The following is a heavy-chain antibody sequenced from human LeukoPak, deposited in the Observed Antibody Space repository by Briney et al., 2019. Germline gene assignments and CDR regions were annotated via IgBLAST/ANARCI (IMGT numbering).Heavy chain of an antibody. CDR3: ARQSTGLQLDY. CDR2: TNHSGST. D-gene: IGHD5-24*01. Sequence: PSETLSLTCAVYGGSFSGYYWSWIRQPPGKGLEWIGETNHSGSTNYNPSLKSRVTMSVDTSKNQFSLKLSSVTAADTAVYYCARQSTGLQLDYWGQGTLVTVSS. J-gene: IGHJ4*02. CDR1: GGSFSGYY. V-gene: IGHV4-34*01.